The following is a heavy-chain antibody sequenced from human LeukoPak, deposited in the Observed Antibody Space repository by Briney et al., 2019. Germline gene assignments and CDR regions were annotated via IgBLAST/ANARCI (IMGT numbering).Heavy chain of an antibody. J-gene: IGHJ4*02. CDR3: ARDTIAADGDIDY. D-gene: IGHD6-13*01. Sequence: GGSLRLSCAASGFSFSSYWMTWVRQAPGQGLEWVSLISSDGSRTTYADSVKGRFTISRDNAKNTLYLQMNSLRVEDTAVYYCARDTIAADGDIDYWGQGALVTVSS. CDR2: ISSDGSRT. V-gene: IGHV3-74*03. CDR1: GFSFSSYW.